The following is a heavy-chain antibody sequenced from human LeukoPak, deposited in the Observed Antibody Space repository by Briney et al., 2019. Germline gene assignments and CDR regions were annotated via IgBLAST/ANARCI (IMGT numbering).Heavy chain of an antibody. J-gene: IGHJ4*02. CDR3: ARTAYSSGWTY. Sequence: PSETLSLTCAVYGGSFSGYYWSWIRQPPGKGLEWIGEINHSGSTNYNPSLKSRVTISVDTSKNQFSLKLSSVTAADTAVYYCARTAYSSGWTYWSQGTLVTVSS. V-gene: IGHV4-34*01. D-gene: IGHD6-19*01. CDR1: GGSFSGYY. CDR2: INHSGST.